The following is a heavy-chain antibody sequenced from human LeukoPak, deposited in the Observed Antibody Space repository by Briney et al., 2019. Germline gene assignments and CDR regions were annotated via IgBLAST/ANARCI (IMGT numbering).Heavy chain of an antibody. V-gene: IGHV1-69*13. Sequence: SVKVSCKASGGTFSSYAISWVRQAPGQGLEWMGGIIPIFGTANYAQKFQGRVTITAGESTSTAYMELSSLRSEDTAVYYCAGPNNQQQLVLSHYYYGMDVWGQGTTVTVSS. J-gene: IGHJ6*02. CDR2: IIPIFGTA. CDR3: AGPNNQQQLVLSHYYYGMDV. D-gene: IGHD6-13*01. CDR1: GGTFSSYA.